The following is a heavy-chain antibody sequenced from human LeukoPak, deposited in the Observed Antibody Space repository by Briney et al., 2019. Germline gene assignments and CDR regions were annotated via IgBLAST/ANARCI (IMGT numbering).Heavy chain of an antibody. D-gene: IGHD6-13*01. J-gene: IGHJ6*03. V-gene: IGHV3-7*01. CDR1: GFTFSSYW. CDR2: IKQDGSEK. CDR3: ATGTAGTSPDYYYYMDV. Sequence: PGGSLRLSCAASGFTFSSYWMSWVRQAPGKGLEWVANIKQDGSEKYYVDSVRGRFTISRDNAKNSLYLQMNSLRAEDTAVYYCATGTAGTSPDYYYYMDVWGKGTTVTVSS.